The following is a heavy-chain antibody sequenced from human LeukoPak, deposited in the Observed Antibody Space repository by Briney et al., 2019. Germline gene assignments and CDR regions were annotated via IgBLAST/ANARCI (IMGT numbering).Heavy chain of an antibody. J-gene: IGHJ3*02. D-gene: IGHD3-16*02. CDR3: ARVNRGDAFDI. Sequence: GGSLRLSCAASGFTFSSYGMHWVRQAPGTGLEWVAVIWYDGSNKYYADSVKGRFTISRDNSKNTLYLQMNSLRAEDTAVYYCARVNRGDAFDIWGQGTLVTVSS. CDR2: IWYDGSNK. CDR1: GFTFSSYG. V-gene: IGHV3-33*01.